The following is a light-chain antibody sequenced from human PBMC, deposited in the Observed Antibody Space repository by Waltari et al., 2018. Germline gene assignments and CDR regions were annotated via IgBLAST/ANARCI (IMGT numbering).Light chain of an antibody. CDR3: QQRSNWTPHT. V-gene: IGKV3-11*01. Sequence: DIVLTQSPATLSLSPGDTATLSCRASQSVGSYLAWYQQKPGQPPRLLIYDASNRATGVAARFRGSGSGTEFTLTISSLEAEDFAVYYCQQRSNWTPHTFGQGARLDIK. CDR2: DAS. CDR1: QSVGSY. J-gene: IGKJ2*01.